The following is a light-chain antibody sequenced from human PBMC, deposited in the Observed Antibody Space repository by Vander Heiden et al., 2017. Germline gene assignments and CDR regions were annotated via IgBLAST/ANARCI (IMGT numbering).Light chain of an antibody. J-gene: IGLJ3*02. V-gene: IGLV1-44*01. Sequence: QSVLTQPPSTSGTPGQRFPIPCSGSSSNVGAYTVNWYQKVPGTAPKLLIYSTNQRPSGVPDRVSGSKSGTAASLAISGLRSEDEADYFCAVWDDSLNGWVFGGGTKLTVL. CDR3: AVWDDSLNGWV. CDR2: STN. CDR1: SSNVGAYT.